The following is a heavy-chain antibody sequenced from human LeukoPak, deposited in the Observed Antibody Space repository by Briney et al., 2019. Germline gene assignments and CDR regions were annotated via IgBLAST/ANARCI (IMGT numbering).Heavy chain of an antibody. D-gene: IGHD2-15*01. Sequence: SETLSLTCTVSGGSISSYYWSWIRQPAGKGLEWIGRIYTSGSTNYNPSLKSRVTMSVDTSKNQFSLKLSSVTAADTAVYYCARGRYCSGGSCYFWGSWFDPWGQGTLVTVSS. CDR1: GGSISSYY. CDR2: IYTSGST. V-gene: IGHV4-4*07. CDR3: ARGRYCSGGSCYFWGSWFDP. J-gene: IGHJ5*02.